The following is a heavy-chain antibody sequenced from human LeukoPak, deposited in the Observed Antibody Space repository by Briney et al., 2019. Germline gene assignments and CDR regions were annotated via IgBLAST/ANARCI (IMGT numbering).Heavy chain of an antibody. J-gene: IGHJ6*03. Sequence: GGSLRLPCAASGFTFSSYWMSWVRQAPGKGLEWVANIKQDGSEKYYVDSVKGRFTISRDNAKNSLYLQMNSLRAEDTAVYYCARERLIAAAGTLRGYYYYYYMDVWGKGTTVTVSS. D-gene: IGHD6-13*01. CDR3: ARERLIAAAGTLRGYYYYYYMDV. CDR2: IKQDGSEK. V-gene: IGHV3-7*01. CDR1: GFTFSSYW.